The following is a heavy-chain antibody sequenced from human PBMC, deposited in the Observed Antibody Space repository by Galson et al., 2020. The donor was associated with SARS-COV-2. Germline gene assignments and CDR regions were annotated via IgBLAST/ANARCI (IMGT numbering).Heavy chain of an antibody. J-gene: IGHJ6*02. CDR1: GLTFSSYG. CDR3: AKDHSSSSGHYYGMDV. CDR2: ISYDGRNK. D-gene: IGHD6-6*01. Sequence: GGSLRLSCAASGLTFSSYGMHWVRQAPGKGLEWVAVISYDGRNKYYADSVKGRFTISRDNSKNTLYLQMNSLRAEDTAVYYCAKDHSSSSGHYYGMDVWGQGTTVTVSS. V-gene: IGHV3-30*18.